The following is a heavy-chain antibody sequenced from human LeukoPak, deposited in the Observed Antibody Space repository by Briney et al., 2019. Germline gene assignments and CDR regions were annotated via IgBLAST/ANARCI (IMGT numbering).Heavy chain of an antibody. Sequence: ASVKVSCKASGYTFTNYVRSGVRQPLEKGLEGMGGINTKTGNPKSAQGFTERFVFSLDASVSTAYLQISSLKAEDTAVYYCARSYGAFEGDTYYYYGMDVWGQGTTVTVSS. CDR2: INTKTGNP. D-gene: IGHD2-21*02. V-gene: IGHV7-4-1*02. CDR3: ARSYGAFEGDTYYYYGMDV. J-gene: IGHJ6*02. CDR1: GYTFTNYV.